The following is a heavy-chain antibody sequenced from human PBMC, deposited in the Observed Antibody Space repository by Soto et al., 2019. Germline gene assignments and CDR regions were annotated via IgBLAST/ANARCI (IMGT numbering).Heavy chain of an antibody. D-gene: IGHD2-15*01. J-gene: IGHJ4*02. CDR2: IYYSGST. Sequence: ETLSLTCTVSGGSISSSSYYWGWIRQPPGKGLEWIGSIYYSGSTYYNPSLKSRVTISVDTSKNQFSLKLSSVTAADTAVYYCARTLGYCSGGSCYRGAYYFDYWGQGTLVTVSS. CDR3: ARTLGYCSGGSCYRGAYYFDY. CDR1: GGSISSSSYY. V-gene: IGHV4-39*07.